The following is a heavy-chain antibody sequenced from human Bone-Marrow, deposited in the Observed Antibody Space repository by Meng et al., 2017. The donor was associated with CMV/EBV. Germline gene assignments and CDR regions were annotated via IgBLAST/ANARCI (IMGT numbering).Heavy chain of an antibody. Sequence: SETLSLTCTVSGGSISGYYWSWIRQPPGKGLEWIGYIYSSGSTISHPSLKSRVTMSVDTSKNQFSLRLSSVTAADTAVYYCARSPLISYYDSSGYYYGTLDYWGQGTLV. D-gene: IGHD3-22*01. CDR2: IYSSGST. CDR1: GGSISGYY. V-gene: IGHV4-59*13. J-gene: IGHJ4*02. CDR3: ARSPLISYYDSSGYYYGTLDY.